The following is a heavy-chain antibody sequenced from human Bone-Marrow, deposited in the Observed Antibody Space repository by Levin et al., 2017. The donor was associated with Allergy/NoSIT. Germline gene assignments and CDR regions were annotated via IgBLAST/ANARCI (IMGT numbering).Heavy chain of an antibody. D-gene: IGHD4-11*01. CDR2: LPPLFFLP. Sequence: SCKASGYDFSSYYIHWVRQAPGQFFSGWFLLPPLFFLPLSSPPFPCRVTMTGDTSTNRVYMDLSSLRSEDTAVYFCARGDYSSYADLDDFTYWGQGSLVPVSS. CDR3: ARGDYSSYADLDDFTY. V-gene: IGHV1-46*01. J-gene: IGHJ4*02. CDR1: GYDFSSYY.